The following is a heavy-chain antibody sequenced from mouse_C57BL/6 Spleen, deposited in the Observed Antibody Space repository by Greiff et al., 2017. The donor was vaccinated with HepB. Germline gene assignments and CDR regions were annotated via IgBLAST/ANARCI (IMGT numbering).Heavy chain of an antibody. CDR3: ARYYSDAMDY. D-gene: IGHD2-12*01. Sequence: VKLVESGAELVRPGTSVKMSCKASGYTFTNYWIGWAKQRPGHGLEWIGDIYPGGGYTNYNEKFKGKATLTADKSSSTAYMQFSSLTSEDSAIYYCARYYSDAMDYWGQGTSVTVSS. CDR2: IYPGGGYT. CDR1: GYTFTNYW. V-gene: IGHV1-63*01. J-gene: IGHJ4*01.